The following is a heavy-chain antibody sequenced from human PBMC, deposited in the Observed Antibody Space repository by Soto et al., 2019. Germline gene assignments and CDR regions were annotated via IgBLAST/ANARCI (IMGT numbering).Heavy chain of an antibody. CDR2: IDWVDDK. CDR3: ERVVGDALDY. J-gene: IGHJ4*02. Sequence: ESVPTLVNPTQTLTLTCTFSGFSLSTPAMCVSWIRQPPGKALEWLALIDWVDDKYYSTSLKTRLTISKDTSKNQVVLTMTNMDPVDTATYYCERVVGDALDYWGQGTLVTVSS. V-gene: IGHV2-70*01. D-gene: IGHD1-26*01. CDR1: GFSLSTPAMC.